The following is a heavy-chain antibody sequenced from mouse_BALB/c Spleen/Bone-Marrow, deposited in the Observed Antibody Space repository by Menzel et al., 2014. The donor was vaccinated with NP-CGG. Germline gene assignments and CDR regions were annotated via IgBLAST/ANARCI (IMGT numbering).Heavy chain of an antibody. J-gene: IGHJ4*01. CDR2: IHPSNGRT. CDR3: ARGTARAMMDY. Sequence: QVHVKQSGTELVKPGASAKLSCKASGYTFTSYWIHWVKQGPGQGLEWIGEIHPSNGRTNYSEKFKTKATLTVDKSSSTAHMQLSSLTSEDSAVYYCARGTARAMMDYWGQGTSVTVSS. D-gene: IGHD3-2*01. V-gene: IGHV1S81*02. CDR1: GYTFTSYW.